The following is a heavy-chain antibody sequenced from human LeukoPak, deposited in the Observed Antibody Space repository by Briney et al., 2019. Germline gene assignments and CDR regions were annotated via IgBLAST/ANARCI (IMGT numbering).Heavy chain of an antibody. J-gene: IGHJ4*02. V-gene: IGHV3-30*02. CDR1: GSTFSSYG. CDR2: IRYDGNNK. Sequence: GGSLRLSCAASGSTFSSYGMHWVRQAPGKGLEWVAFIRYDGNNKYSADSVKGRFTISRDNSKNTLYLQMNSLRAEDTAFYYCAKDPGYDILTGYFDYWGQGTLVTVSS. D-gene: IGHD3-9*01. CDR3: AKDPGYDILTGYFDY.